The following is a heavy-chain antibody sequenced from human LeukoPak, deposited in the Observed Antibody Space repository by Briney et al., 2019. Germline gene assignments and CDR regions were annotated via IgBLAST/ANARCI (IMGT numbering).Heavy chain of an antibody. V-gene: IGHV4-61*02. CDR2: IYTSGST. J-gene: IGHJ4*02. D-gene: IGHD1-20*01. CDR3: RGVGITGTKSDY. Sequence: SETLSLTCTVSGGSISSGGFYWSWIRQPAGKGLEWIGRIYTSGSTNYNPSLKSRVTISVDTSKNQLSLKLSSVTAADTAVYYCRGVGITGTKSDYWGQGTQVTVSS. CDR1: GGSISSGGFY.